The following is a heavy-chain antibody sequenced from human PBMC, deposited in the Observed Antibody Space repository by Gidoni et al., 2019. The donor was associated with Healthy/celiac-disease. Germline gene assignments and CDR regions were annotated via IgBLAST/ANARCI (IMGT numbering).Heavy chain of an antibody. CDR3: AKDLTVRGVTNWFDP. V-gene: IGHV3-23*01. D-gene: IGHD3-10*01. J-gene: IGHJ5*02. Sequence: EVQLLESGGGLVPPGGSLRLSCAASGFTFSSYAMSWVRQAPGKGLEWGSAISGSGGSTYYADSGKGRFTISRDNSKNTRYLQMNSLRAEDTAVYYCAKDLTVRGVTNWFDPWGQGTLVTVSS. CDR1: GFTFSSYA. CDR2: ISGSGGST.